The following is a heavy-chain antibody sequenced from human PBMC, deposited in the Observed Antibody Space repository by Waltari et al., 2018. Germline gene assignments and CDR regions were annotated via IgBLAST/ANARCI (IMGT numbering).Heavy chain of an antibody. CDR1: GFTFSSYG. V-gene: IGHV3-33*01. J-gene: IGHJ5*02. Sequence: QVQLVESGGGVVEPARSLRLSCAASGFTFSSYGMPWVRQAPGKGLEWVAVIWYDGSNKYYADSVKGRFTISRDNSKNTLYLQMNSLRAEDTAVYYCARDAGYSSSWSAPWGQGTLVTVSS. CDR2: IWYDGSNK. CDR3: ARDAGYSSSWSAP. D-gene: IGHD6-13*01.